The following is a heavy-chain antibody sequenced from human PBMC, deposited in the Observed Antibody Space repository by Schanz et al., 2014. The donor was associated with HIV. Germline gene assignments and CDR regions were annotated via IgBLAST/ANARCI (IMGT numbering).Heavy chain of an antibody. D-gene: IGHD4-17*01. J-gene: IGHJ4*02. Sequence: QVQLVESGGGVVQPGTSLRLSCVASGFNFITYGMHWVRQAPGKGLEWVAIIGYDGSNIYYAASVKGRFTVSRDNSKNTLYLQMNSLRAEDTAVYYCARDCHGGVYYGDYVCYWGQGTLVTVSS. CDR3: ARDCHGGVYYGDYVCY. CDR2: IGYDGSNI. CDR1: GFNFITYG. V-gene: IGHV3-33*01.